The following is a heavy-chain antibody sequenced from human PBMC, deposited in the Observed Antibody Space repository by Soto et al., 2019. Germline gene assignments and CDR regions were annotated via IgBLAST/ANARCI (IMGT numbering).Heavy chain of an antibody. D-gene: IGHD3-10*01. V-gene: IGHV4-31*03. J-gene: IGHJ5*02. CDR1: GGSISSGGYY. CDR3: VRAPLPYGSGQSKYNWFDP. CDR2: IYYSGST. Sequence: SETLSLTCTVSGGSISSGGYYWSWIRQHPGKGLEWIGYIYYSGSTYYNPSLKSRVTISVDTSKNQFSLKLSSVTAADTAVYYCVRAPLPYGSGQSKYNWFDPWGQGTLVTVSS.